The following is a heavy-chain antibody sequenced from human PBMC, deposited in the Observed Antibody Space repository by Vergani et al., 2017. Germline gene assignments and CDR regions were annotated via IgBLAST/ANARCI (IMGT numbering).Heavy chain of an antibody. J-gene: IGHJ6*02. CDR2: IYYSGST. Sequence: QLQLQESGPGLVKPSETLSLTCTVSGGSISSSSYYWGWIRQPPGKGLEWIGSIYYSGSTYYNPSLKSRVTISVDTSKNQFSLKLSSVTAADTAVYYCARDLGGIVVVPAALNYYYYGMDVWGQGTTVTVSS. CDR3: ARDLGGIVVVPAALNYYYYGMDV. V-gene: IGHV4-39*07. D-gene: IGHD2-2*01. CDR1: GGSISSSSYY.